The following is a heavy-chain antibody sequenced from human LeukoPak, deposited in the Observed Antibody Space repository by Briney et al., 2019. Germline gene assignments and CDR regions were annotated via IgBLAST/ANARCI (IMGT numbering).Heavy chain of an antibody. CDR3: ARDPSWGAIDY. J-gene: IGHJ4*02. Sequence: GGSLRPSCAVSGFNIRRSWMSWVRQTPGKGGEGVADMNEDGSGTYYVDSVKGRFTVSRDNAKNSLYLEMSSLRAEATAVYYCARDPSWGAIDYWGQGTLVTVSS. CDR2: MNEDGSGT. CDR1: GFNIRRSW. D-gene: IGHD7-27*01. V-gene: IGHV3-7*01.